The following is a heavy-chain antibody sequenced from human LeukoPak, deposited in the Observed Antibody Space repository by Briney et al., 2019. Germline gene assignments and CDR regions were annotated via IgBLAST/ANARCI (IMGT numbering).Heavy chain of an antibody. D-gene: IGHD6-19*01. J-gene: IGHJ6*02. CDR2: TYYRSKRYN. V-gene: IGHV6-1*01. CDR1: GDSVSSNSAA. CDR3: ARDGSGWSYYYYYGMDV. Sequence: SQTLSLTCAISGDSVSSNSAAWNWIRQPRSGGLEWQGRTYYRSKRYNDHAVSVKSRITINPDTSKNQFSLQMNSVTPEDTAVYYCARDGSGWSYYYYYGMDVWGQGTTVTVSS.